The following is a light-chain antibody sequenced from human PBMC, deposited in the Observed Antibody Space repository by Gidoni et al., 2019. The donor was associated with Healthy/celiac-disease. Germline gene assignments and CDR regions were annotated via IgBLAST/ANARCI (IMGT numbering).Light chain of an antibody. Sequence: EIVLTQSPATLSLSPGERATLACSASQSVSSYLAWDQQKPGQAPRLLIDDASNRATGIPARFSGSVYGTDFTLTISSLEPEDFAVYYCQQRSNWPPTFGGGTKVEIK. CDR2: DAS. CDR3: QQRSNWPPT. J-gene: IGKJ4*01. CDR1: QSVSSY. V-gene: IGKV3-11*01.